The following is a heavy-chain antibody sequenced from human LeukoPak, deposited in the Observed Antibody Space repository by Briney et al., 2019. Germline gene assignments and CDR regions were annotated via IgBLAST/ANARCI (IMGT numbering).Heavy chain of an antibody. Sequence: SETLSLTCTVSGGSISSYYWSWIRQPPGKGLEWIGYIYYSGSIVYNPSLKSRVTISVDTSKNQFSLKLSSVTAADTAVYYCVRGCCGNYWHFDYWGQGTLVTASS. CDR1: GGSISSYY. V-gene: IGHV4-59*08. CDR2: IYYSGSI. CDR3: VRGCCGNYWHFDY. J-gene: IGHJ4*02. D-gene: IGHD1-26*01.